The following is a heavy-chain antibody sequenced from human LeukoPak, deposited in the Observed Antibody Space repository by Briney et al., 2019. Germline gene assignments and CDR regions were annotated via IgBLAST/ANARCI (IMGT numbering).Heavy chain of an antibody. CDR1: GFTVSSNY. CDR3: ARGSTYYDSSGQVPFDY. D-gene: IGHD3-22*01. J-gene: IGHJ4*02. V-gene: IGHV3-53*01. CDR2: IYSGGST. Sequence: GGSLRLSCAASGFTVSSNYMNWVRRAPGKGLEWVSIIYSGGSTYYADSVKGRFTISRDNSKNTLYLQMNSLRAEDTAVYYCARGSTYYDSSGQVPFDYWGQGTLVTVSS.